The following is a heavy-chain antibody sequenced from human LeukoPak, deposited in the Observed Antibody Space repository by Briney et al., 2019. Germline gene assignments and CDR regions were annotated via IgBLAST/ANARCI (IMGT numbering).Heavy chain of an antibody. CDR1: GDSVSSNSAA. V-gene: IGHV6-1*01. CDR3: ASKNNLMEFAY. Sequence: SQTLSLTCAISGDSVSSNSAAWSWIRQSPSRGLEWLGRTYYRSKWYNDYAVSVKSRITINPDTSKSQFSLQLSSLTPEDTAAYYCASKNNLMEFAYWGQGTLVTVSS. CDR2: TYYRSKWYN. J-gene: IGHJ4*02. D-gene: IGHD1/OR15-1a*01.